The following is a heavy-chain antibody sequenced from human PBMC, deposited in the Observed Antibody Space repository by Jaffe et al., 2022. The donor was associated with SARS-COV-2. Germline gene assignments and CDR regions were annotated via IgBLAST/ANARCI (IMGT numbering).Heavy chain of an antibody. V-gene: IGHV1-18*01. CDR2: ISAYNGNT. J-gene: IGHJ4*02. Sequence: QVQLVQSGAEVKKPGASVKVSCKASGYTFTSYGISWVRQAPGQGLEWMGWISAYNGNTNYAQKLQGRVTMTTDTSTSTAYMELRSLRSDDTAVYYCALEPIRGVVPAAMQSVDYWGQGTLVTVSS. CDR3: ALEPIRGVVPAAMQSVDY. CDR1: GYTFTSYG. D-gene: IGHD2-2*01.